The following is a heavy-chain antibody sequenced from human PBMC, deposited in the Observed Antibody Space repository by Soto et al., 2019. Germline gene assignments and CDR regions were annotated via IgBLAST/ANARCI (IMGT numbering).Heavy chain of an antibody. CDR3: AKTAEAVAGTVYGY. D-gene: IGHD6-19*01. V-gene: IGHV3-23*01. J-gene: IGHJ4*02. Sequence: PGGSLRLSCAASGFTFSSYAMGWVRQPPRKGLEWVSAISGGGRSTYYADSVKGRFTISRDNSKYTLYLQMKSLRAEDTAVYYCAKTAEAVAGTVYGYWGQGTLVTVSS. CDR2: ISGGGRST. CDR1: GFTFSSYA.